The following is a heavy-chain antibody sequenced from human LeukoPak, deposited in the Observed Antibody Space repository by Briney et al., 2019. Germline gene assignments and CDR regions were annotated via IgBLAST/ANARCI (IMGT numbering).Heavy chain of an antibody. J-gene: IGHJ3*02. V-gene: IGHV1-2*02. CDR2: INPNSGGT. Sequence: ASVKVSCKASGYTFTGYYMHWVRQAPGQGLEWMGWINPNSGGTNYAQKFQGRVTMTRDTSISTAYMELSRLRCDDPAVYYCARDRGELLNRRAFDIWGQGTMVTVPS. D-gene: IGHD1-26*01. CDR1: GYTFTGYY. CDR3: ARDRGELLNRRAFDI.